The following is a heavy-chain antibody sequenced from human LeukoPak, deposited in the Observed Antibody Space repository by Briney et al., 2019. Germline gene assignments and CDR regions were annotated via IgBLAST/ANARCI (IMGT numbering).Heavy chain of an antibody. CDR1: GFTFSSYW. CDR3: ARDIPSRYDYVWGSYRPSSTL. Sequence: GGSLRLSCAASGFTFSSYWMSWVRQAPGKGLEWVANIKQDGSEKYYVDSVKGRFTISRDNAKSSLYLQMNSLRAEDTAVYYCARDIPSRYDYVWGSYRPSSTLWGQGTMVTVSS. V-gene: IGHV3-7*01. J-gene: IGHJ3*01. CDR2: IKQDGSEK. D-gene: IGHD3-16*02.